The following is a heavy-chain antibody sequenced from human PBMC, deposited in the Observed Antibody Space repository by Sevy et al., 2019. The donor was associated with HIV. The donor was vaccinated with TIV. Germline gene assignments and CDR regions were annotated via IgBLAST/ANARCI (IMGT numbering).Heavy chain of an antibody. CDR2: ISGSGGST. CDR1: RFTFSNYA. Sequence: GGSLRLSCAASRFTFSNYAMNWVRQAPGKGLEWVSGISGSGGSTYYANSVKGRFTISRDNSKNTLYLQMNSLRAEDTAVYYCAKDDTLLWLGKLLSAWFDPWGQGTPVTVSS. D-gene: IGHD3-10*01. V-gene: IGHV3-23*01. CDR3: AKDDTLLWLGKLLSAWFDP. J-gene: IGHJ5*02.